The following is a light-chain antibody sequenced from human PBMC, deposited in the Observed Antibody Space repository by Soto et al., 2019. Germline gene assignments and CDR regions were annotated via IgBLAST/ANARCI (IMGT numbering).Light chain of an antibody. CDR1: SSDVGGYNY. V-gene: IGLV2-14*01. J-gene: IGLJ1*01. CDR2: EVS. CDR3: SSYTSSSIDHV. Sequence: QSALTQPASVSGSPGQSITISCTGTSSDVGGYNYVSWYQQHPGKAPKLMIYEVSNRPSGVSNRFSGSKSGNTASLTISGLQAEDEADYYCSSYTSSSIDHVFVTGTKVTVL.